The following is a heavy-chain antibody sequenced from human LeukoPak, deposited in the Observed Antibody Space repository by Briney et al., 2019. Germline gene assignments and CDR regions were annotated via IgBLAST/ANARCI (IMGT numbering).Heavy chain of an antibody. CDR3: ARDFLYCSSTSCLRGYSYGYWFDY. CDR1: GYTFTGYY. CDR2: INPNSGGT. V-gene: IGHV1-2*02. J-gene: IGHJ4*02. Sequence: ASVKVSCKASGYTFTGYYMHWVRQAPGQGLEWMGWINPNSGGTNYAQKFQGRVTMTRDTSISTAYMELSRLRSDDTAVYCCARDFLYCSSTSCLRGYSYGYWFDYWGQGTLVTVSS. D-gene: IGHD5-18*01.